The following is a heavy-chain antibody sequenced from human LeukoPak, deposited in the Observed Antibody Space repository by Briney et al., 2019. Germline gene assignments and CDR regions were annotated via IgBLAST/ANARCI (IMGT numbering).Heavy chain of an antibody. CDR1: GGSISSYY. D-gene: IGHD2-2*01. CDR2: ISDSGNT. CDR3: ARMDCVSTSCPFDY. J-gene: IGHJ4*02. Sequence: SETLSLTCSVSGGSISSYYWSWIRQSPGKGLEWIGYISDSGNTNYDPSLKSRVSISVDTSKNQLSLKLRSVTAADTAVYYRARMDCVSTSCPFDYWGQGTLVTVSS. V-gene: IGHV4-59*01.